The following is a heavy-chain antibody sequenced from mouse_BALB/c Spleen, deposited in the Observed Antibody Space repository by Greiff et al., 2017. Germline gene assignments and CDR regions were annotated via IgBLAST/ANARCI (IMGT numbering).Heavy chain of an antibody. J-gene: IGHJ3*01. D-gene: IGHD2-2*01. V-gene: IGHV5-4*02. CDR1: GFTFSDSY. CDR2: ISDGGSYT. CDR3: ADSDGYDGFAY. Sequence: EVMLVESGGGLVKPGGSLKFSCAASGFTFSDSYMYWVRQTPEKRLEWVATISDGGSYTYYPDSVQGRFTISRDNAKNNLYLQMSSLKSEDTAVYYCADSDGYDGFAYWGQGTLVTVSA.